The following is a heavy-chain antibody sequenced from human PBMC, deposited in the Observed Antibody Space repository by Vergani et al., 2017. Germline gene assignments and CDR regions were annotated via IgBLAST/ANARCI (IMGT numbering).Heavy chain of an antibody. CDR2: IYRTGRT. V-gene: IGHV4-38-2*02. D-gene: IGHD3-22*01. CDR1: GFSIDNGYY. J-gene: IGHJ4*02. Sequence: QVQLQESGPGLVKPSETLSLTCAVSGFSIDNGYYWDWIRQPPGKGLEWIGSIYRTGRTHFNPSLKSRVTISVDTSNNHFSLRLNSLTAADTAVYYCARDPTYYYDSSGYSEAPRTAKGDYWGQGTLVTVSS. CDR3: ARDPTYYYDSSGYSEAPRTAKGDY.